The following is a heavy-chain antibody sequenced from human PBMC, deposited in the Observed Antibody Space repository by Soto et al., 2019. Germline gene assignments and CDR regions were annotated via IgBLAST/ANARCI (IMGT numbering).Heavy chain of an antibody. CDR1: GFTFSSYA. CDR2: ISGSGGST. CDR3: ATRYDYIWGSYRVLFDI. D-gene: IGHD3-16*01. V-gene: IGHV3-23*01. Sequence: EVQLLESGGGLVQPGGSLRLSCAASGFTFSSYAMSWVRQAPGKGLEWVSAISGSGGSTYYADSVKGRFTISRDNSKNTLYLQMNSLRAEDTAVYYCATRYDYIWGSYRVLFDIWGQGTMVTVSS. J-gene: IGHJ3*02.